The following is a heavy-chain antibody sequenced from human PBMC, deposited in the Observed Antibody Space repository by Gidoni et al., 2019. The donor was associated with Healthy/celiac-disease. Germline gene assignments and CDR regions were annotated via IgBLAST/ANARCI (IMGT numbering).Heavy chain of an antibody. V-gene: IGHV1-69*02. D-gene: IGHD1-26*01. J-gene: IGHJ4*02. Sequence: QVQLVQSGAEVKKPGSSVTVSCNASGAPFSSYTISWVRQAPGQGLEWMGRISPILGIANYAQKFQGRVTITEDKSTSTAYMGLSSLRAEDTAVYYCAQDINGVGAESAYFDYWGQGNLVSVSS. CDR3: AQDINGVGAESAYFDY. CDR1: GAPFSSYT. CDR2: ISPILGIA.